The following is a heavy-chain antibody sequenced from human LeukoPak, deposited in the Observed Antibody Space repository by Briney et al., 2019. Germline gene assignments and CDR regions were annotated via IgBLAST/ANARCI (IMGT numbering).Heavy chain of an antibody. J-gene: IGHJ4*02. CDR1: GGSFSGYY. V-gene: IGHV4-34*01. CDR2: INHSGST. CDR3: ASSYSSPDY. Sequence: SETLSLTCAVYGGSFSGYYWSWIRQPPGKGLEWIGEINHSGSTNYIPSLKSRVTISVDTSKNQFSLKLSSVTAADTAVYYCASSYSSPDYWGQGTLVTVSS. D-gene: IGHD6-19*01.